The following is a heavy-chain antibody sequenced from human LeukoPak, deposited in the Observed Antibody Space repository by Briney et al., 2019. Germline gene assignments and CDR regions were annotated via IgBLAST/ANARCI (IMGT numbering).Heavy chain of an antibody. V-gene: IGHV1-2*02. CDR2: INPNSGGT. Sequence: ASVKVSCKASGYTFTGYYMHWVRQAPGQGLEWMGWINPNSGGTNYAQKFQGRVTMTRDTSISTAYMELSRLRSDDTAVYYCARGERSIAARYIMDVWGKGTTVTVSS. D-gene: IGHD6-6*01. CDR1: GYTFTGYY. J-gene: IGHJ6*03. CDR3: ARGERSIAARYIMDV.